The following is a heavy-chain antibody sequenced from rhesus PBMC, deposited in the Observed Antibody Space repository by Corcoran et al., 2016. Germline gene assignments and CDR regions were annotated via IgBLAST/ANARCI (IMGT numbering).Heavy chain of an antibody. V-gene: IGHV4-76*01. J-gene: IGHJ4*01. D-gene: IGHD2-15*01. CDR2: IYGSSGST. CDR1: GGSISGGYD. Sequence: QVQLQESGPGLVKPSETLSLTCAVSGGSISGGYDWTWIRQPPGKGQEWIGYIYGSSGSTSYNPSLKNRVTISKDTSKNQFSLKLSSVTAADTAVYYCARRTYAAPLFWGQGVLVTVSS. CDR3: ARRTYAAPLF.